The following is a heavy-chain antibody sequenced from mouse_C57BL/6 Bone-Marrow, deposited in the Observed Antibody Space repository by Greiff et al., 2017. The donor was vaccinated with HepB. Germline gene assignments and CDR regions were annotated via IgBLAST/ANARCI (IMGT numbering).Heavy chain of an antibody. V-gene: IGHV3-1*01. CDR3: ARLLWLRGYFDV. CDR2: ISYSGST. J-gene: IGHJ1*03. Sequence: EVKVEESGPGMVKPSQSLSLTCTVTGYSITSGYDWHWIRHFPGNKLEWMGYISYSGSTNYNPSLKSRISITHDTSKNHFFLKLNSVTTEDTATYYCARLLWLRGYFDVWGTGTTVTVSS. D-gene: IGHD2-2*01. CDR1: GYSITSGYD.